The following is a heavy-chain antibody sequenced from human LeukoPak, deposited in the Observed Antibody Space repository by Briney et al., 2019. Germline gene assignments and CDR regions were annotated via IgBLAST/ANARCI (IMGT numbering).Heavy chain of an antibody. CDR3: AKENSWIQLYPPDY. CDR1: GGSISSRP. Sequence: ETLSLTCTVSGGSISSRPYYWGWVRQSPGKGLEWVSAISGSGGSTYYADSVKGRFTISRDNSKNTLYLQMNSLRAEDTAVYYCAKENSWIQLYPPDYWGQGTLVTVSS. CDR2: ISGSGGST. D-gene: IGHD5-18*01. V-gene: IGHV3-23*01. J-gene: IGHJ4*02.